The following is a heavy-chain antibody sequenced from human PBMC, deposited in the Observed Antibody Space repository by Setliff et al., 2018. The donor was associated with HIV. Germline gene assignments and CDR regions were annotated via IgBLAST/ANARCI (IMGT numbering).Heavy chain of an antibody. CDR2: VIPILSIT. CDR1: GGTFSRET. CDR3: ARGRRSDYYDSDGYLYYYFDL. V-gene: IGHV1-69*10. Sequence: SVKVSCKASGGTFSRETFSWVRQAPGQGLEWMGGVIPILSITNYAQKFQGRLTISADVSTSTVYMELSSLTSEDTAVYYCARGRRSDYYDSDGYLYYYFDLWGRGTLVTVSS. D-gene: IGHD3-22*01. J-gene: IGHJ2*01.